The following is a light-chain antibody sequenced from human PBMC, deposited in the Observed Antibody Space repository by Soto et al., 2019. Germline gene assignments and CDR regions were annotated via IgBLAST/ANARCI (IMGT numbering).Light chain of an antibody. V-gene: IGLV1-40*01. CDR2: GNS. J-gene: IGLJ2*01. Sequence: QSVLTQPPSVSGAPGQRVTISCTGSSSNIGAGYDVHWYQQLPGTAPKLLIYGNSNRPSGVPDRFSGSKSGTSASLAITGLHVEDEADYYCQSYDSSLSGVVFGGGTKLTVL. CDR3: QSYDSSLSGVV. CDR1: SSNIGAGYD.